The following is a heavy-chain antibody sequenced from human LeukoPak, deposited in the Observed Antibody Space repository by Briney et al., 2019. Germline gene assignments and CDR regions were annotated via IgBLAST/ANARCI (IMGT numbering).Heavy chain of an antibody. J-gene: IGHJ4*02. Sequence: SETLSLTCTVPGGSISSYYWSWIRQPPGKGLEWIGYIYYSGSTNYNPSLKSRVTISVDTSKNQFSLKLSSVTAADTAVYYCARRRYYYDSSGREFDYWGQGTLVTVSS. CDR2: IYYSGST. CDR3: ARRRYYYDSSGREFDY. V-gene: IGHV4-59*01. D-gene: IGHD3-22*01. CDR1: GGSISSYY.